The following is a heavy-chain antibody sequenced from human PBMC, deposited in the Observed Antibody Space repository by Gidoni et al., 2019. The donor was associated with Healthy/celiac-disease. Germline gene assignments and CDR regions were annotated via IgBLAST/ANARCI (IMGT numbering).Heavy chain of an antibody. CDR3: ARAPADLVSTTVIYYYYYGMDV. V-gene: IGHV3-21*01. Sequence: EVQLVESGGGLVKPGGSLRLSCAASGFTFSSYSMNWVRQAPGKGLEGGSSISSSSSYRYYADSVKGRFTISRDNAKNSLYLQMNSLRAEDTAVYYCARAPADLVSTTVIYYYYYGMDVWGQGTTVTVSS. J-gene: IGHJ6*02. CDR2: ISSSSSYR. CDR1: GFTFSSYS. D-gene: IGHD5-12*01.